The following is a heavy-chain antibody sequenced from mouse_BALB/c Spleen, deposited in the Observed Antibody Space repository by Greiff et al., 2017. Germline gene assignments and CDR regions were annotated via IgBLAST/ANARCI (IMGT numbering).Heavy chain of an antibody. J-gene: IGHJ2*01. CDR3: ATSCYRYDVFDY. CDR1: GYTFTSYW. CDR2: INPSNGRT. V-gene: IGHV1S81*02. Sequence: QVQLKQSGADLVKPGASVKLSCTASGYTFTSYWMHWVKQRPGQGLEWIGEINPSNGRTNYNEKFKSKATLTVDKSSSTAYMQLSSLTSEDSAVYYCATSCYRYDVFDYWGQGTTLTVSS. D-gene: IGHD2-14*01.